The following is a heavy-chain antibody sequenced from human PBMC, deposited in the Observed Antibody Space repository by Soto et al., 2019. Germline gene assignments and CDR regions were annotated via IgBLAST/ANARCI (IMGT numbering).Heavy chain of an antibody. CDR3: ARERVVVPATIFYYYALDV. V-gene: IGHV3-7*05. J-gene: IGHJ6*02. CDR1: GFSFSDYW. D-gene: IGHD2-15*01. Sequence: GGSLRLSCAASGFSFSDYWMSWVRQAPGKGLEWVANVKQDGSERYYLDSVKGRFTISRDNAKNSLYLQMNSLRAEDTAVYYCARERVVVPATIFYYYALDVWGQGTTVTVSS. CDR2: VKQDGSER.